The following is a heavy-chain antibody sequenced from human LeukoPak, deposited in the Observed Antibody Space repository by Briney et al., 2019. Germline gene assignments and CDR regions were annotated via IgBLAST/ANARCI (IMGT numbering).Heavy chain of an antibody. D-gene: IGHD1-14*01. CDR1: GGSFSGYY. Sequence: SETLSLTCAVYGGSFSGYYWSWIRQPPGKGLEWIGEINHSGSTNYNPSLKSRLIISVDTSKNQFSLKLRSVTAADTAMYYCARAGRWEGRPHAFDIWGQGTMVTVSS. V-gene: IGHV4-34*01. J-gene: IGHJ3*02. CDR2: INHSGST. CDR3: ARAGRWEGRPHAFDI.